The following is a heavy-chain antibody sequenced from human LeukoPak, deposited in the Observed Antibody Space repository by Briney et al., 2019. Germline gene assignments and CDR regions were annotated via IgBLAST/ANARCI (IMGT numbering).Heavy chain of an antibody. V-gene: IGHV3-33*06. Sequence: GGSLRLSCAASGFTFSNYGMHWVRQAPGKGLEWVALIWYDGSNKYYTDSVKGRLTISRDNSKNTLYLQMNSLRAEDTAVYYCAKEGRSLQTYWGQGTLVTVSS. D-gene: IGHD5-24*01. J-gene: IGHJ4*02. CDR3: AKEGRSLQTY. CDR2: IWYDGSNK. CDR1: GFTFSNYG.